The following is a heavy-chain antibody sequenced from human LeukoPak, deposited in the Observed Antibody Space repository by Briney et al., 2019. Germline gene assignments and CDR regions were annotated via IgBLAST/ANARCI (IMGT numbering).Heavy chain of an antibody. CDR3: ARVRRGSYTAMERGAFDY. CDR2: IIPIFGTA. J-gene: IGHJ4*02. Sequence: GASVKVSCKASGGTFSSYAISWVRQAPGQGLEWMGGIIPIFGTANYAQKFQGRVTITADKSTSTAYMELSSLRSEDTAVYYCARVRRGSYTAMERGAFDYWGQGTLVSV. V-gene: IGHV1-69*06. CDR1: GGTFSSYA. D-gene: IGHD5-18*01.